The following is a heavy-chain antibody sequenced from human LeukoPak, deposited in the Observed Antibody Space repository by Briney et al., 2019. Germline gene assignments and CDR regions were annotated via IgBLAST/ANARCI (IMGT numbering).Heavy chain of an antibody. J-gene: IGHJ4*02. CDR3: AREMRPGWQQLGPYDY. D-gene: IGHD6-13*01. V-gene: IGHV6-1*01. CDR2: TYYRSKWYN. CDR1: GDSVSSNSAA. Sequence: SQTLSLTCAISGDSVSSNSAAWNWIRQSPSRGLEWLGRTYYRSKWYNDYAVSVKSRITINLDTSKNQFSLQLNSVTPEDTAVYYCAREMRPGWQQLGPYDYWGQGTLVTVSS.